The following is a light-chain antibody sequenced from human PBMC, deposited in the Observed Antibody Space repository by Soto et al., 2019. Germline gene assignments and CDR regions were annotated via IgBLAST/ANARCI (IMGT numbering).Light chain of an antibody. V-gene: IGLV3-9*01. CDR3: QVWDSSLVV. CDR2: RDN. CDR1: NIGSKN. J-gene: IGLJ2*01. Sequence: SYELTQPLSVSVALGQTAKITCGGNNIGSKNVHWYQQKPGQAPVLVIYRDNNRPSGIPERFSGSNSGNTATLTISRAQAGDETDYYCQVWDSSLVVFGGGTQLTVL.